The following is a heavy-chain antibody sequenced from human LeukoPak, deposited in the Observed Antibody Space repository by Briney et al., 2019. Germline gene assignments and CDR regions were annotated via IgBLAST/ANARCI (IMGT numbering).Heavy chain of an antibody. V-gene: IGHV3-33*01. D-gene: IGHD3-3*02. CDR2: IWYDGSNK. CDR1: GFTFSSYG. CDR3: ASYVLGDAFDI. J-gene: IGHJ3*02. Sequence: GRSLRLSCAASGFTFSSYGMHWVRQAQGKGLEWVAVIWYDGSNKYYADSVKGRFTISRDNSKNTLYLQMNSLRAEDTAVYYCASYVLGDAFDIWGQGTMITVSS.